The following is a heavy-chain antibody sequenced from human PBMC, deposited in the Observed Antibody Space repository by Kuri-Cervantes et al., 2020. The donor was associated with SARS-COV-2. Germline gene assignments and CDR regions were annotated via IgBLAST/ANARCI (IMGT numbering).Heavy chain of an antibody. Sequence: LSLTCAASGFTFDDYAMHWVRQAPGEGLEWVSGISWNSGSIGYADSVKGRFTISRDNAKNSLYLQMNSLRAEDMALYYCAKDTKSYDFWSGGFDYWGQGTLVTVSS. J-gene: IGHJ4*02. CDR1: GFTFDDYA. CDR2: ISWNSGSI. CDR3: AKDTKSYDFWSGGFDY. V-gene: IGHV3-9*03. D-gene: IGHD3-3*01.